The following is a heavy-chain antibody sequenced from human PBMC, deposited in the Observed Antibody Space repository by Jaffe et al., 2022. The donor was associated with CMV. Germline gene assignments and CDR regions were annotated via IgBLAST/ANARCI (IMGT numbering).Heavy chain of an antibody. Sequence: QVQLVESGGGVVQPGRSLRLSCAASGFTFSSYGMHWVRQAPGKGLEWVAVIWYDGSNKYYADSVKGRFTISRDNSKNTLYLQMNSLRAEDTAVYYCARVKADYYDSSGPFYYYYYMDVWGKGTTVTVSS. CDR2: IWYDGSNK. D-gene: IGHD3-22*01. CDR3: ARVKADYYDSSGPFYYYYYMDV. V-gene: IGHV3-33*08. CDR1: GFTFSSYG. J-gene: IGHJ6*03.